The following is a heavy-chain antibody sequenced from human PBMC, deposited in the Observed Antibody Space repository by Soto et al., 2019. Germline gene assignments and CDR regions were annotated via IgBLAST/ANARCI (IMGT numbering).Heavy chain of an antibody. V-gene: IGHV3-23*01. CDR3: ARRPEGRYFDY. D-gene: IGHD3-10*01. CDR1: GFTFSSYA. J-gene: IGHJ4*02. CDR2: ISGSGTVS. Sequence: QPGGSLRLSCTASGFTFSSYAMSWVRQAPGKGLEWVSSISGSGTVSNHADSVKGRLTISRDNSKNTLYLQMNNLRAEDTAVYHCARRPEGRYFDYWGQGTLVTVSS.